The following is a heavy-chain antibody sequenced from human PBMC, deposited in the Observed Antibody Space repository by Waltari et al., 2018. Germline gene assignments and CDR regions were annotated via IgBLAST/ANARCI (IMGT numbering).Heavy chain of an antibody. V-gene: IGHV3-23*01. CDR2: ITGSGGNT. Sequence: DVQLLESGGGLVQPGGSLRLSCAAFGFTFISYAMSWVRQAPGKGLDWVSGITGSGGNTYYADSVKGRFTISRDSSKDTLYLQMNSLRAEDTAVYYCVRDRGGSYYDYWGQGTLVTVSS. CDR3: VRDRGGSYYDY. CDR1: GFTFISYA. J-gene: IGHJ4*02. D-gene: IGHD1-26*01.